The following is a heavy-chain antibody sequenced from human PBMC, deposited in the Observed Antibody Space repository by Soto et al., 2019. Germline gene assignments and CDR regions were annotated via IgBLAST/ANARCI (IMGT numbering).Heavy chain of an antibody. CDR2: INPSGDTT. CDR1: GYTFVNYF. V-gene: IGHV1-46*01. J-gene: IGHJ4*02. Sequence: QVHLVQSGADVKNLGASVKVSCQASGYTFVNYFMHWVRQAPGQGPEWMGIINPSGDTTSYAQKFQGRVTMSSESSTSTVYMELSSLRSDDTAVYYCARDRDAATPGSPSDHWGQGTLVTVSS. D-gene: IGHD2-15*01. CDR3: ARDRDAATPGSPSDH.